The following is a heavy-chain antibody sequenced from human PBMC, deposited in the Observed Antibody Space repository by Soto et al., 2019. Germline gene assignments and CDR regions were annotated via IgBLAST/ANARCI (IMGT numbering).Heavy chain of an antibody. Sequence: SETLSLTCVVSGGSFSDYKWTWIRQSPEKGLEWIGEIRHNGDTNSKPSLRSRLTMSLDTSKNQFSLHLPSVTSADTAVYFCAGGPDYGDYDAWGQGTLVTVSS. J-gene: IGHJ5*02. D-gene: IGHD4-17*01. CDR1: GGSFSDYK. CDR2: IRHNGDT. CDR3: AGGPDYGDYDA. V-gene: IGHV4-34*01.